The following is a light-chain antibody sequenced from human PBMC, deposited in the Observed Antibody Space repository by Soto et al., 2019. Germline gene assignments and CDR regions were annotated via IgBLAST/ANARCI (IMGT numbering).Light chain of an antibody. CDR1: QSLTNS. CDR3: QQYYTWPYT. V-gene: IGKV3-15*01. CDR2: DTS. Sequence: EIVMTQSPATLSMSPGDRATLSCRASQSLTNSFAWYQQKPGQAPRLLIYDTSARATDIPARFSGSGSGTDFTLTISSLQPEDFAIYYCQQYYTWPYTFGQGTKLEIK. J-gene: IGKJ2*01.